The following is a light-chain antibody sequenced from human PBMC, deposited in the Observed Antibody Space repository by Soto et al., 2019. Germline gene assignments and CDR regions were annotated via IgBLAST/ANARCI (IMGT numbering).Light chain of an antibody. V-gene: IGKV1-5*03. CDR1: QSISNS. Sequence: DIQMNQSPSTPSASVRDRVTITCPASQSISNSLAWYQQRPGKAPKLLIYKASSLETGVPSRFSGSGSGTEFTLTISSLQPDDFATYYCQQYNSDWNTFGQGTRLEIK. CDR2: KAS. J-gene: IGKJ5*01. CDR3: QQYNSDWNT.